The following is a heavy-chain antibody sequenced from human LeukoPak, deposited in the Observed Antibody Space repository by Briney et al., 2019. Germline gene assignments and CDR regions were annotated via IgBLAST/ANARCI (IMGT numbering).Heavy chain of an antibody. CDR1: GFTFSSYA. CDR2: ISYNGGST. Sequence: AGGSLRLSCAASGFTFSSYAMSWVRQAPGKGLEYVSAISYNGGSTYYANSVKGRFTISRDNSKNTLYLQMGSLRAEDMAVYYCARREYSPKYYYGMDVWGQGTTVTVSS. CDR3: ARREYSPKYYYGMDV. J-gene: IGHJ6*02. V-gene: IGHV3-64*01. D-gene: IGHD5-18*01.